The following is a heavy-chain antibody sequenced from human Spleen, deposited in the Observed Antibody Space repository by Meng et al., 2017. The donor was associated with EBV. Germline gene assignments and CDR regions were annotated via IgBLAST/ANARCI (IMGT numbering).Heavy chain of an antibody. J-gene: IGHJ5*02. CDR1: GYTFTSYG. D-gene: IGHD1-26*01. Sequence: QVQLVQSGAEGKKPGASVKVSCKASGYTFTSYGITWVRQAPGQGLEWMGWISAYNGNTKYAQKLQGRVTMTTDTSTSTAYMELRSLISDDTAVYYCARVGREWELLGWFDPWGQGTLVTVSS. V-gene: IGHV1-18*01. CDR2: ISAYNGNT. CDR3: ARVGREWELLGWFDP.